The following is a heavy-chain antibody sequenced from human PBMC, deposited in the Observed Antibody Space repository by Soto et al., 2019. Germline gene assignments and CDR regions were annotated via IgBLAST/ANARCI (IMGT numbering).Heavy chain of an antibody. CDR2: ITSGSDYI. Sequence: PGGSLRLSCAASGFTFSSYNMNWVRQAPGKGLEWVSLITSGSDYIFYADSVKGRFTISRDNAENSLYLQMNSLRAEDTAVYYCARSGDNYNRLDYWGQGTPVTVSS. J-gene: IGHJ4*02. D-gene: IGHD1-1*01. V-gene: IGHV3-21*01. CDR1: GFTFSSYN. CDR3: ARSGDNYNRLDY.